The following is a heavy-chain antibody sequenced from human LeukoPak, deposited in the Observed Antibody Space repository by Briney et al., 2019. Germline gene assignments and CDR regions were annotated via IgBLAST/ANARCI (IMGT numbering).Heavy chain of an antibody. Sequence: GGSLRLSCAVSGFTLGGYWMTWVRQAPGRGLEWVANINEDGSGKYYVDSVKGRFTVSRDNAKSSLYLQMNSLRVEDTAVYYCARHIPGGNNDFDYWGQGTRVTVSS. D-gene: IGHD1/OR15-1a*01. J-gene: IGHJ4*02. V-gene: IGHV3-7*01. CDR3: ARHIPGGNNDFDY. CDR1: GFTLGGYW. CDR2: INEDGSGK.